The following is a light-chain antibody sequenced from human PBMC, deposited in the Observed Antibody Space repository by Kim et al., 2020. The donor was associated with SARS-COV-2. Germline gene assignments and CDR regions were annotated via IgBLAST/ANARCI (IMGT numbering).Light chain of an antibody. V-gene: IGLV2-14*01. J-gene: IGLJ1*01. CDR3: SLYTTTSVV. Sequence: SALTQPASVSGSPGQSITISCTGTSSDIGAYNFVSWYQHHPGRVPILMIYEVSNRPSGVSNRFSGSKSGNTASLTISGLQAEDEADYYCSLYTTTSVVFGTVTKVT. CDR2: EVS. CDR1: SSDIGAYNF.